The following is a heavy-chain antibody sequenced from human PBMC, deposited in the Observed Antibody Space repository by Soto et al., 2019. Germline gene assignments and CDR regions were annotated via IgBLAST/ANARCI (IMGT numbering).Heavy chain of an antibody. CDR2: IGTGTRTR. CDR3: ARSYSYGFGY. Sequence: EVQLVESGGGLVQPGGSLRLSCAASGFVLSSYSMSWVRQAPGKGLEWVSYIGTGTRTRYYADSVKGRFTISSDNSKNSLFLQMNSLRAEDTALYYCARSYSYGFGYWGQGTLVTVSS. CDR1: GFVLSSYS. V-gene: IGHV3-48*01. D-gene: IGHD5-18*01. J-gene: IGHJ4*02.